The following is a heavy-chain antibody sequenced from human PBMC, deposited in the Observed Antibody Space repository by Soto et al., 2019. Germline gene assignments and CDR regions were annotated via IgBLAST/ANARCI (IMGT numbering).Heavy chain of an antibody. CDR2: IIPILRRT. CDR1: GGTFSNYL. D-gene: IGHD3-22*01. V-gene: IGHV1-69*08. J-gene: IGHJ1*01. Sequence: QVQLVQSGPEVMKPGSSVKVSCKTPGGTFSNYLINWVRQAPGQGLEWMGRIIPILRRTDYTQNFQGRLTITADKSPNTAYLELSGLRSEDTAVYYCARGYYDGGLTQYFQHWGQGTLIIVSS. CDR3: ARGYYDGGLTQYFQH.